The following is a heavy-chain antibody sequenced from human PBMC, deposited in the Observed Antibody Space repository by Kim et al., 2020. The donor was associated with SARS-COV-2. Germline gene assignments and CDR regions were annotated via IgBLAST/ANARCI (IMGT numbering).Heavy chain of an antibody. D-gene: IGHD4-17*01. Sequence: RSLRVYADSVKGRFISSRDNAKNSLYLQRNSLRAEDTAVYYCASQTTVTIWGQGTLVTVSS. V-gene: IGHV3-21*01. CDR3: ASQTTVTI. CDR2: RSLR. J-gene: IGHJ4*02.